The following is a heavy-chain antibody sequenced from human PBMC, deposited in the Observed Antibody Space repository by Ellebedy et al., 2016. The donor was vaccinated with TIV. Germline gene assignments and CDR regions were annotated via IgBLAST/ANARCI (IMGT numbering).Heavy chain of an antibody. CDR2: INSDGSST. CDR3: ARDREGIGAFDI. CDR1: GFTFSSYW. Sequence: ETLSLTCAASGFTFSSYWMHWVRQAPGKGLVWVSRINSDGSSTSYADSVKGRFTISRDNAKNTLYLQMNSLRAEDTAVYYCARDREGIGAFDIWGQGTMVTVSS. V-gene: IGHV3-74*01. D-gene: IGHD2-21*01. J-gene: IGHJ3*02.